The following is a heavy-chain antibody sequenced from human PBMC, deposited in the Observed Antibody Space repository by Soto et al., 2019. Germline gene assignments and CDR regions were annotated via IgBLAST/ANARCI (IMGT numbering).Heavy chain of an antibody. CDR3: ARDRVWELLHAFDI. J-gene: IGHJ3*02. D-gene: IGHD1-26*01. CDR2: IYYSVST. Sequence: SETLSLTCTVSGGSVSSGSYYWSWIRQPPGKGLEWIGYIYYSVSTNYNPSLQIRVTISVDTSKNQFSLKLSSVPAADTAVYYCARDRVWELLHAFDIWGQGTMVTVSS. V-gene: IGHV4-61*01. CDR1: GGSVSSGSYY.